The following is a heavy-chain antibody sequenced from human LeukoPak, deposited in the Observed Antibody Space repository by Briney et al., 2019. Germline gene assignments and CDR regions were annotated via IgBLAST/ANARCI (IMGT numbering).Heavy chain of an antibody. CDR2: IRDKVHSYTT. V-gene: IGHV3-72*01. CDR1: GFTFSDYF. CDR3: TRRSSTWYSDY. J-gene: IGHJ4*02. D-gene: IGHD6-13*01. Sequence: GGSLRLSCAASGFTFSDYFIDWVRQAPGKGLEWVGRIRDKVHSYTTEYAASVKGRFTISRDDSKDSLFLQMDSLQIEDTAVYYCTRRSSTWYSDYWGQRTLVTVSS.